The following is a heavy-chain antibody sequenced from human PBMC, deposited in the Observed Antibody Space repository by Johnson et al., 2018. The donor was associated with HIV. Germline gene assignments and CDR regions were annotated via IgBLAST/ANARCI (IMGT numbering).Heavy chain of an antibody. CDR2: ISWNGGST. V-gene: IGHV3-9*01. D-gene: IGHD4-11*01. J-gene: IGHJ3*02. CDR1: GFTFDDYA. Sequence: VQLVESGGGVVQPGRSMRLSCAASGFTFDDYAMHWVRQAPGKGLEWVSGISWNGGSTGYADSVKGRFTISRDNAKNSLYLQMNSLRAEDTAVYYCARDSRYNNYGGGSVGAFDIWGQGTTVTVSS. CDR3: ARDSRYNNYGGGSVGAFDI.